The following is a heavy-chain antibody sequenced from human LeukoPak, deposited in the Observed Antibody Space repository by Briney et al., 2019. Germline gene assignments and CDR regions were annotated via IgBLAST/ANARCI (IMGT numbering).Heavy chain of an antibody. J-gene: IGHJ4*02. V-gene: IGHV1-2*02. CDR1: GYTFTGYY. Sequence: ASVKVSCKASGYTFTGYYMHWVRQAPGQGVEWMGWINPNSGGTNYAQKFQGRVTMTRDTSISTAYMELSRLRSDDTAVYYCARAIYDYVWGSYRYYFDYWGQGTLVTVSS. D-gene: IGHD3-16*02. CDR3: ARAIYDYVWGSYRYYFDY. CDR2: INPNSGGT.